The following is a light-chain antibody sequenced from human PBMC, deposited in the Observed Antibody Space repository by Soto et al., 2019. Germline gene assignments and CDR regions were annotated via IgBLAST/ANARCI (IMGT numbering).Light chain of an antibody. V-gene: IGKV1-33*01. CDR1: QDIRNY. J-gene: IGKJ4*01. CDR3: QQYESVPLT. Sequence: DIQMTQSPSSLSASVGDRVTITCQANQDIRNYLNWYHQRPGKAPKLLIFDASNLESGVPSRFSGSGSGTHFSFTITSLQPEDIGTYYCQQYESVPLTFGAGTKVEIK. CDR2: DAS.